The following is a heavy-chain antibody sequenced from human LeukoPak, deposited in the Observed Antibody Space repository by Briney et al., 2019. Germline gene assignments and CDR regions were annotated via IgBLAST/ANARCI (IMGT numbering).Heavy chain of an antibody. V-gene: IGHV3-30*18. CDR1: GFTFSSHG. CDR2: ISYDGGTK. D-gene: IGHD4-17*01. CDR3: AKESGIRSYGAYFPH. Sequence: PGGSLRPSCAASGFTFSSHGMQWVRQAPGKGLEWVAVISYDGGTKYYADSVKGRFTISRDNSKSTLFLQMNSLRAEDTAVYYCAKESGIRSYGAYFPHWGQGTLVTVSS. J-gene: IGHJ1*01.